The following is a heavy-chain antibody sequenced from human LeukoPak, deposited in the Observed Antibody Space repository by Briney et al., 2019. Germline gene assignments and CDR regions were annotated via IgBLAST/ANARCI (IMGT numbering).Heavy chain of an antibody. CDR1: GGTFSSYA. Sequence: SVKVSCKASGGTFSSYAISWVRQAPGQGLEWMGGIIPIFGTANYAQKFQGRVTITADESTSTAYMELSSLRSEDTAVYYCARDYYDSSGYPSYNWFDPWGQETLVTVSS. V-gene: IGHV1-69*13. J-gene: IGHJ5*02. CDR3: ARDYYDSSGYPSYNWFDP. CDR2: IIPIFGTA. D-gene: IGHD3-22*01.